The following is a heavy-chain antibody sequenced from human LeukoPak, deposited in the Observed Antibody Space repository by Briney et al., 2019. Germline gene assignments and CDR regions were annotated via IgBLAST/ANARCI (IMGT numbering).Heavy chain of an antibody. CDR3: ARTPTITMVRGVIWKRRTGYNYFDY. CDR2: INHSGNT. Sequence: SETLALIYAVYGGPFRGYYWSWIPHPPAKGREGIGEINHSGNTNYNPSLKSRVTISVDTSKNQFSLKLSSVTAADTAVYYCARTPTITMVRGVIWKRRTGYNYFDYWGQGTLVTVSS. CDR1: GGPFRGYY. D-gene: IGHD3-10*01. J-gene: IGHJ4*02. V-gene: IGHV4-34*01.